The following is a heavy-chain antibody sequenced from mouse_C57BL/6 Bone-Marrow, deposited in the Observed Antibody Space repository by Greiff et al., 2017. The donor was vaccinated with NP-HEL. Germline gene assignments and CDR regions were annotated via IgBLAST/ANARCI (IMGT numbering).Heavy chain of an antibody. CDR2: IRLKSDNYAT. V-gene: IGHV6-3*01. CDR1: GFTFSNYW. Sequence: EVHLVESGGGLVQPGGSMKLSCVASGFTFSNYWMNWVRQSPEQGLEWVAQIRLKSDNYATHSAESVKGRFTISRDDSKSSVYLQMNNLRAEDTGIYYCTGWTRSWFAYWGQGTLVTVSA. J-gene: IGHJ3*01. CDR3: TGWTRSWFAY.